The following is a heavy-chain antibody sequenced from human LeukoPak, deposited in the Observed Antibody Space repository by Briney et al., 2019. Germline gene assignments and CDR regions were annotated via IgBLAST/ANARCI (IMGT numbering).Heavy chain of an antibody. J-gene: IGHJ5*02. CDR1: GFTFSNYA. V-gene: IGHV3-23*01. CDR3: AGDSHGYNWFDP. D-gene: IGHD3-22*01. Sequence: PGGSLRLSCAASGFTFSNYAMSWVRQAPGKGLEWVSSISGSSSSTHYADSVKGRFTISRDNAKNLLYLQMNSLRAEDTAVYYCAGDSHGYNWFDPWGHGTLVTVSS. CDR2: ISGSSSST.